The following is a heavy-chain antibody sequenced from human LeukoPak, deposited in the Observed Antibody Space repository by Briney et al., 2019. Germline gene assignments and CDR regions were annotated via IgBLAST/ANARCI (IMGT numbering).Heavy chain of an antibody. J-gene: IGHJ4*02. CDR2: FDPEDGET. Sequence: ASVKVSCKVSGYTLTELSMHWVRQAPGNGLEWMGSFDPEDGETIYAQKFQGRVTMTEDTSTDTAYMELSSLRSEDTAVYYCATGSSGWYRAPSSFDYWGQGTLVTVSS. D-gene: IGHD6-19*01. V-gene: IGHV1-24*01. CDR3: ATGSSGWYRAPSSFDY. CDR1: GYTLTELS.